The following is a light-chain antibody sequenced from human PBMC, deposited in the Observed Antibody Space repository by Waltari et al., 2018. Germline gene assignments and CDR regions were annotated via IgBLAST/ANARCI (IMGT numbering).Light chain of an antibody. Sequence: QSALTQPPSASGSPGQSVTISCTGTSSDVAAYNYVSWYQQHPGKAPKLMIYDVSKRPSGVPDRFCGSKSGNTASLTVSGLQAEDEADYYCSSYAGSNNLVFGGGTKLTVL. V-gene: IGLV2-8*01. CDR3: SSYAGSNNLV. CDR2: DVS. CDR1: SSDVAAYNY. J-gene: IGLJ2*01.